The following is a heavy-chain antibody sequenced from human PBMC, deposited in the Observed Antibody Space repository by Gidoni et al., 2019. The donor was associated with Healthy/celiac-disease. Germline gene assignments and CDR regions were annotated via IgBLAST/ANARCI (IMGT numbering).Heavy chain of an antibody. CDR3: ARQITMVRGDDDY. CDR1: GFTVSSYA. CDR2: ISYDGSNK. V-gene: IGHV3-30-3*01. Sequence: QVQLVESGGGVVQPGRSLRLSCAASGFTVSSYAMHWARQAPGKGREWVAVISYDGSNKYYADSVKGRFTISRDNSKNTLYLQMNSLRAEDTAVYYCARQITMVRGDDDYWGQGTLVTVSS. D-gene: IGHD3-10*01. J-gene: IGHJ4*02.